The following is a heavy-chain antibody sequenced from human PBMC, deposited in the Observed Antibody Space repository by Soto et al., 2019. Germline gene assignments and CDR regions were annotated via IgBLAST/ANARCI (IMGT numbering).Heavy chain of an antibody. CDR3: AKDRGGYDILTGSPGHDAFDI. D-gene: IGHD3-9*01. Sequence: GGSLRLSCAASGFTFDDYAMHWVRQAPGKGLEWVSGISWNSGSIGYADSVKGRFTISRDNAKNSLYLKMNSLRAEDTALYYCAKDRGGYDILTGSPGHDAFDIWGQGTMVTVSS. CDR1: GFTFDDYA. J-gene: IGHJ3*02. V-gene: IGHV3-9*01. CDR2: ISWNSGSI.